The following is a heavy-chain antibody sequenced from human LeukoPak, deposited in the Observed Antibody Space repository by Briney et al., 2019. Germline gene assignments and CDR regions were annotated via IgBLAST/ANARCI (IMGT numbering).Heavy chain of an antibody. CDR2: IIPSLDVA. CDR1: GDTFIPYT. J-gene: IGHJ4*02. V-gene: IGHV1-69*02. Sequence: SVKVSCKASGDTFIPYTFSWVRQAPGQGLEWIGRIIPSLDVANYAQKFQGRVTITADKSTSTAYMELSGLRSEDTAVYYCARGREEAAMDYWGQGTLVTVSS. D-gene: IGHD2-2*01. CDR3: ARGREEAAMDY.